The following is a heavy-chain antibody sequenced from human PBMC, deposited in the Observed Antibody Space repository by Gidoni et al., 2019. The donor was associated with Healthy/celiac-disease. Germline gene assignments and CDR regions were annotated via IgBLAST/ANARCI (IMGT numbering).Heavy chain of an antibody. CDR1: GISFSGYS. J-gene: IGHJ4*02. D-gene: IGHD6-19*01. Sequence: VQLVESGGGLVQPGGSLRLSCAASGISFSGYSMNWVRQAPRKGLEWVSYISGTSNTIYYADSVKGRFTISRDNAKSSLYLQMNSLRAEDTAVYYCVTDYRGSSGWYTFDYWGQGILVTVSS. CDR2: ISGTSNTI. V-gene: IGHV3-48*04. CDR3: VTDYRGSSGWYTFDY.